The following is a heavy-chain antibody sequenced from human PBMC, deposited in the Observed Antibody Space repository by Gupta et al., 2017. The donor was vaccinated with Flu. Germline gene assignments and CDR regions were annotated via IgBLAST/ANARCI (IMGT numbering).Heavy chain of an antibody. CDR1: GFTCENDY. J-gene: IGHJ3*01. V-gene: IGHV3-11*05. CDR2: IRPTSGDR. CDR3: ARVQDAFNSVFAA. Sequence: QVQLVESGGSLFKSGGSLRLPCDVSGFTCENDYMAWIRQAPGRGVEWSAYIRPTSGDRKSADSWKGRVIIARENANGILSLKMDSLTVDDTGIYYCARVQDAFNSVFAAWGQGTIVTVSS. D-gene: IGHD2-2*01.